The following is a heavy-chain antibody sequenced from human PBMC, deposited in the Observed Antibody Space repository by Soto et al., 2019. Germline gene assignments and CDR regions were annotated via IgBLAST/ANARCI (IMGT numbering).Heavy chain of an antibody. J-gene: IGHJ6*02. V-gene: IGHV3-30*18. CDR2: ISYDGRNK. CDR3: AKPGIAARYYYGMDV. Sequence: GGSLRLSCAASGFTFSSYGMHWVRQAPGKGLEWVAVISYDGRNKNYADSVKGRFTISRDNSKNMLYLQMNSLTTEDTAVYSCAKPGIAARYYYGMDVWGQGTSVTVSS. CDR1: GFTFSSYG. D-gene: IGHD6-6*01.